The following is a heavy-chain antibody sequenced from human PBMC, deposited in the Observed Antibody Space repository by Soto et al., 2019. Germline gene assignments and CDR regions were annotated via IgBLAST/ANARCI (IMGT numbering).Heavy chain of an antibody. D-gene: IGHD3-9*01. V-gene: IGHV1-46*01. CDR1: GYTFTSYY. Sequence: ASVKVSCKASGYTFTSYYMHWVRQAPGQGLEWKGIINPSGGSTSYAQKFQGRVTMTRDTSTSTVYMELSSLRSEDTAVYFCARAELRSDFLTGYQPFRSYYFDYWGQGTLVTV. CDR2: INPSGGST. J-gene: IGHJ4*02. CDR3: ARAELRSDFLTGYQPFRSYYFDY.